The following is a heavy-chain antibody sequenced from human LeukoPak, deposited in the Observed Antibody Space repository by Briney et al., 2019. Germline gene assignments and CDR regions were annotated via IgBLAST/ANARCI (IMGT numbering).Heavy chain of an antibody. Sequence: GSLRLSCAASGFTVFNYWMSWVRQAPGKGLEWVANINLDGSQKYYVDSLKGRFTISRDNAKNSLYLQMNSLRAEDTAVYYCARGYSSSWHHYYYYMDVWGKGTTVTVSS. V-gene: IGHV3-7*01. CDR2: INLDGSQK. CDR1: GFTVFNYW. D-gene: IGHD6-13*01. CDR3: ARGYSSSWHHYYYYMDV. J-gene: IGHJ6*03.